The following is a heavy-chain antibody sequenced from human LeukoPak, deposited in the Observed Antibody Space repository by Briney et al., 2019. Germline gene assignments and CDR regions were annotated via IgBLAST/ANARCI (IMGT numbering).Heavy chain of an antibody. Sequence: SETLSLTCTVSGGSISSYYWSWIRQPPGKGLEWIGYTYYSGSTNYNPSLKSRVTISVDTSKNQFSLKLSSVTAADTAVYYCARKGPYYYYMDVWGKGTTVTISS. CDR1: GGSISSYY. J-gene: IGHJ6*03. CDR3: ARKGPYYYYMDV. CDR2: TYYSGST. V-gene: IGHV4-59*01.